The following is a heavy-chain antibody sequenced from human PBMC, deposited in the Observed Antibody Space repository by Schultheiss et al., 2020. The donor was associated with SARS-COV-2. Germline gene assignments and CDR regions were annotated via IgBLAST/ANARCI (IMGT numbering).Heavy chain of an antibody. J-gene: IGHJ6*03. CDR1: GFTFSSYS. V-gene: IGHV3-48*04. Sequence: GESLKISCAASGFTFSSYSMNWVRQAPGKGLEWVSYISSSGSTIYYADSVKGRFTISRDNAKNSLYLQMNSLRAEDTAVYYCAREAVTFYYYYYYMDVWGKGTTVTVSS. D-gene: IGHD4-11*01. CDR3: AREAVTFYYYYYYMDV. CDR2: ISSSGSTI.